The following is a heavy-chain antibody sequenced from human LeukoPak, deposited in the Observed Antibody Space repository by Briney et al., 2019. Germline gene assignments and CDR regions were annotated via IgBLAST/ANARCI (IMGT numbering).Heavy chain of an antibody. Sequence: SVKVSCKASGGTFSSYAISWVQQAPGQGLEWMGAIIPIFGTANYAQRFQGRVTITADESTSTAYMELSSLRSEDTAVYYCARYSGYDYVANYWGQGTLVTVSS. CDR2: IIPIFGTA. D-gene: IGHD5-12*01. V-gene: IGHV1-69*13. CDR3: ARYSGYDYVANY. CDR1: GGTFSSYA. J-gene: IGHJ4*02.